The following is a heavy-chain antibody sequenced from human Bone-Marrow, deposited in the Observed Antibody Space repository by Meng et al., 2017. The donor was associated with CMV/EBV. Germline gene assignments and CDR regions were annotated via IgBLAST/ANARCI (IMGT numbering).Heavy chain of an antibody. J-gene: IGHJ6*02. Sequence: GGSLRLSCAASGFTFSSYAMHWVRQAPGKGLEWVAVISYDGSNKYYADSVKGRFTISRDNSKNTLYLQMNSLRAEDMAVYYCSRGEYQLLPYYYYYGMDVWGQGTTVTVSS. V-gene: IGHV3-30-3*01. D-gene: IGHD2-2*01. CDR3: SRGEYQLLPYYYYYGMDV. CDR2: ISYDGSNK. CDR1: GFTFSSYA.